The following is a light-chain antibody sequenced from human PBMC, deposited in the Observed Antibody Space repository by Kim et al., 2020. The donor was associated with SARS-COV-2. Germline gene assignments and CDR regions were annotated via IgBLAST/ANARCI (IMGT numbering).Light chain of an antibody. CDR3: NSRDSSGNWV. Sequence: SSELTQDPAVSVALGQTVRITCQGDSLRSYYASWYQQKPGQAPVLVIYAKNNRPSGIPDRFSGSSSGNTASLTITGAQAEDEADYDCNSRDSSGNWVFGGAIQMTDL. CDR2: AKN. V-gene: IGLV3-19*01. J-gene: IGLJ3*02. CDR1: SLRSYY.